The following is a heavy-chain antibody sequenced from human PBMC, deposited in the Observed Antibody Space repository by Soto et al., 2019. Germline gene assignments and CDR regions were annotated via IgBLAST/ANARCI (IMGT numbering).Heavy chain of an antibody. D-gene: IGHD3-3*01. V-gene: IGHV4-31*03. J-gene: IGHJ5*02. Sequence: QVQLQESGPGLVKPSQTLSLTCTVSGGSISSGDYYWSWIRQHPGKGLEWIGYIYYSGSTYYNPSLKSRLTLSVDTSKNPFSPKLSSVTAADTAVYYGARWWSGSRQGFDPWGQGTLVTVSS. CDR2: IYYSGST. CDR1: GGSISSGDYY. CDR3: ARWWSGSRQGFDP.